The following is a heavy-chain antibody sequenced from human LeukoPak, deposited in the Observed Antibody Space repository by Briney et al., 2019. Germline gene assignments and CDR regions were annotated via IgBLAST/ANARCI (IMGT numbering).Heavy chain of an antibody. CDR1: GGTFSSYA. CDR3: ARSRCSSTSCSSNWFDP. Sequence: GASVKDSCKASGGTFSSYAISWVRQAPGQGLEWMGRIIPILGIANYAQKFQGRVTITADKSTSTAYMELSSLRSEDTAVYYCARSRCSSTSCSSNWFDPWGQGTLVTVST. D-gene: IGHD2-2*01. J-gene: IGHJ5*02. CDR2: IIPILGIA. V-gene: IGHV1-69*04.